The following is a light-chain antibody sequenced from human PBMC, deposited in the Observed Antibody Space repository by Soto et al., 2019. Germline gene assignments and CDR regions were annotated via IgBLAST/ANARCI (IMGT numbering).Light chain of an antibody. CDR1: QSISSAS. V-gene: IGKV3-20*01. J-gene: IGKJ2*01. CDR2: GAS. Sequence: EIVLTQSPGTLSLSPGERAILSCRASQSISSASLAWYQQKPGQAPRLFIYGASSRATDIPDRFRGSGSGTDFTLTISRLEPEDFAVYYCQQSGRSQYTFGQGTKLEIK. CDR3: QQSGRSQYT.